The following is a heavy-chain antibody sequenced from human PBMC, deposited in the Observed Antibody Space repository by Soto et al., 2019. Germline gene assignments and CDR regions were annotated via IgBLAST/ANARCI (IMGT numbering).Heavy chain of an antibody. CDR2: TYYRSKWYN. J-gene: IGHJ6*02. D-gene: IGHD2-15*01. CDR3: ARGGGHCTGGSCYSHYYYAKDV. Sequence: SQTLSLTCAISGDSVSSNSAAWNWIRQSASRGLEWLGRTYYRSKWYNDYAASVKSRITINPDTSKNQFSLHVNSVTPEDMAVYYCARGGGHCTGGSCYSHYYYAKDVWGQGTPVTVS. CDR1: GDSVSSNSAA. V-gene: IGHV6-1*01.